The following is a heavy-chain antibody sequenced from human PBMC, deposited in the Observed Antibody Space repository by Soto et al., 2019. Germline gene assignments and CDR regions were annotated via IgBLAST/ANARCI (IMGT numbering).Heavy chain of an antibody. CDR2: IRSTANSYAT. J-gene: IGHJ6*02. V-gene: IGHV3-73*02. D-gene: IGHD2-15*01. CDR1: GFTFSGSA. Sequence: EVQLVESGGGLVQPGGSLKLSCAASGFTFSGSAMHWVRQASGKGLEWVGRIRSTANSYATAYAASVKGRFTISRDDSKIKAYLQMNSLKTEDTAVYYCNRRIGPTGKGHRDVWGQGTKVTVSS. CDR3: NRRIGPTGKGHRDV.